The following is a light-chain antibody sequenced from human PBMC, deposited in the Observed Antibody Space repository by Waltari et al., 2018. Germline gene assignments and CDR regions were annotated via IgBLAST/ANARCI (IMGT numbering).Light chain of an antibody. CDR2: KAS. J-gene: IGKJ2*01. V-gene: IGKV1-5*03. CDR3: QQYNSYSYT. CDR1: QSSSSW. Sequence: DIQMTQSPSTLSASLGDRVTITCRASQSSSSWLAWYQQKPGKAPKLLIYKASSLESGVPSRFSGSGSGTEFTLTISSLQPDDFATYYCQQYNSYSYTFGQGTKLEIK.